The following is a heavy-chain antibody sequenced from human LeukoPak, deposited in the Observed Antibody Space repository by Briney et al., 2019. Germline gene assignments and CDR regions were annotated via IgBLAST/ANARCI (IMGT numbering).Heavy chain of an antibody. V-gene: IGHV4-59*01. CDR2: IYYSGST. CDR1: GGSISSYY. Sequence: SETLSLTCTVSGGSISSYYWSWIRQPPGKGLEWIGYIYYSGSTNYNPSLKSRVTISVDTSKNQFSLKLSSVTAADTAVYYCARERGGIVVVARWFDPWGQGTLVTVSS. D-gene: IGHD2-2*01. J-gene: IGHJ5*02. CDR3: ARERGGIVVVARWFDP.